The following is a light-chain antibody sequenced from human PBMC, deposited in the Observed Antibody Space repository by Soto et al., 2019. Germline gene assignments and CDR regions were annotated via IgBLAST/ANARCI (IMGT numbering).Light chain of an antibody. CDR2: GAS. CDR1: QSVSSSY. CDR3: QQYGSSPQT. J-gene: IGKJ1*01. Sequence: EILLTQSPGTLSLSPGERATLTCRASQSVSSSYLGWYQQKLGQAPRLLIYGASSRATGIPDRFSGSGSGTDFTLTISRLEPEDFAVYYCQQYGSSPQTFGQGTKWIS. V-gene: IGKV3-20*01.